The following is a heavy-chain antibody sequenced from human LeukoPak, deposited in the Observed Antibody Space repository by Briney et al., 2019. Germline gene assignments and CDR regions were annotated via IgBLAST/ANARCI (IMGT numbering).Heavy chain of an antibody. CDR1: GGSISSYY. Sequence: PSETLSLTCIVSGGSISSYYWSWIRQPAGKGLEWIGRLYSSGDTNYNPSLKSRVTMSVDTSKNQFSLKLNSVTAADTAVYYCARVVVADDSSGQYHLYLDYWGQGTLVTVSS. V-gene: IGHV4-4*07. D-gene: IGHD3-22*01. CDR3: ARVVVADDSSGQYHLYLDY. J-gene: IGHJ4*02. CDR2: LYSSGDT.